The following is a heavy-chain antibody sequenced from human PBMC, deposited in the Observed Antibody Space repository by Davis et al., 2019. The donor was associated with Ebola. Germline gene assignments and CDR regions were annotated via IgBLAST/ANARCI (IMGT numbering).Heavy chain of an antibody. Sequence: AASVKVSCKASGGTFSSYAISWVRQAPGQGLEWMGRIIPILGIANYAQKFQGRVTITADKSTSTAYMELSSLRSEDTAVYYCARVILIAAAYFDPWGQGTLVTVSS. CDR1: GGTFSSYA. CDR3: ARVILIAAAYFDP. D-gene: IGHD6-13*01. CDR2: IIPILGIA. J-gene: IGHJ5*02. V-gene: IGHV1-69*04.